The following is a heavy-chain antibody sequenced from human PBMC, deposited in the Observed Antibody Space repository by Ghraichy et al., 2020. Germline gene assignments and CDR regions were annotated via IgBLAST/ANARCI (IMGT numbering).Heavy chain of an antibody. CDR1: GFTFSSYW. D-gene: IGHD1-26*01. V-gene: IGHV3-7*01. CDR3: ARDHPTYSGSYPDAFDI. Sequence: GGSLRLSCAASGFTFSSYWMSWVRQAPGKGLEWVANIKQDGSEKYYVDSVKGRFTISRDNAKNSLYLQMNSLRAEDTAVYYCARDHPTYSGSYPDAFDIWGQGTMVTVSS. CDR2: IKQDGSEK. J-gene: IGHJ3*02.